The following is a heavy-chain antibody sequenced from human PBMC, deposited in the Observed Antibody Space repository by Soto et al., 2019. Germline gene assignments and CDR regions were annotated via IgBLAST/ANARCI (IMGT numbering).Heavy chain of an antibody. CDR1: GGSISSYY. CDR2: IYYSGST. D-gene: IGHD5-18*01. CDR3: AKDRGYSYGRDAYYGMDV. Sequence: SETLSLTCTVSGGSISSYYWSWIRQPPGKGLEWIGYIYYSGSTNYNPSLKSRVTISVDTSKNQFSLKLSSVTAADTAVYYCAKDRGYSYGRDAYYGMDVWGQGTTVAVSS. V-gene: IGHV4-59*01. J-gene: IGHJ6*02.